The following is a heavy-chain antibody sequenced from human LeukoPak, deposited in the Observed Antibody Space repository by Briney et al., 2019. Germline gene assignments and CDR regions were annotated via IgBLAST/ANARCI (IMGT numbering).Heavy chain of an antibody. D-gene: IGHD4-17*01. Sequence: PGGSLRLSCAASGFTFDDYAMHWVRQAPGKGLEWVSVISGDGGNTYYADSVKGRFTISRDNSKNSLYLQMNSLRTEDTALYYCAKDKDGDYILYTYGMDVWGQGTTVTVSS. V-gene: IGHV3-43*02. J-gene: IGHJ6*02. CDR2: ISGDGGNT. CDR3: AKDKDGDYILYTYGMDV. CDR1: GFTFDDYA.